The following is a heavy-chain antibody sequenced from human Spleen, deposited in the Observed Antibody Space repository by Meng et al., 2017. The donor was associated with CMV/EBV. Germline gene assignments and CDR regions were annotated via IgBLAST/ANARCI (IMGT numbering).Heavy chain of an antibody. Sequence: SVKVSCKASGGIFSSYTISWVRQAPGQGLEWMGRSIPILNAANYAQKFQDRVTITADKSTHTVYMELSGLRSEDTAVYYCATGGVGNCGSPGCLGALDVWGQGTMVTVSS. V-gene: IGHV1-69*08. CDR3: ATGGVGNCGSPGCLGALDV. D-gene: IGHD2-21*01. J-gene: IGHJ3*01. CDR1: GGIFSSYT. CDR2: SIPILNAA.